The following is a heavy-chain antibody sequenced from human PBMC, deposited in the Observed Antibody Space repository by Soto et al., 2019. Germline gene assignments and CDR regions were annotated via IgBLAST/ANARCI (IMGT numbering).Heavy chain of an antibody. CDR1: GYTFTSYG. CDR3: ARLYYSGGSCYSIGLVYFDY. D-gene: IGHD2-15*01. J-gene: IGHJ4*02. V-gene: IGHV1-18*01. CDR2: ISAYNGNT. Sequence: QVQLVQSGAEVKKPGASVKVSCKASGYTFTSYGISWVRQAPGQGLEWMGWISAYNGNTNYAQKLQGRVTMTTDTSTSTAYMELRSLRSDDTAVYYCARLYYSGGSCYSIGLVYFDYWGQGTLVTVSS.